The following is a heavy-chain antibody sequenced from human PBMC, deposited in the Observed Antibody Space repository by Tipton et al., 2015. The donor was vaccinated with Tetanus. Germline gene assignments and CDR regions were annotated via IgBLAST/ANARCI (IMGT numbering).Heavy chain of an antibody. D-gene: IGHD6-13*01. CDR3: ARISSNWYQVDY. CDR1: GGSFSGFF. V-gene: IGHV4-34*01. Sequence: TLSLTCAVYGGSFSGFFWSWVRQSPGKGLEWIGEVSQSGSANYNPSLRSRVTISVDTSRKQFSLSLTSMTAADTADYYCARISSNWYQVDYWGHGILVTVSS. J-gene: IGHJ4*01. CDR2: VSQSGSA.